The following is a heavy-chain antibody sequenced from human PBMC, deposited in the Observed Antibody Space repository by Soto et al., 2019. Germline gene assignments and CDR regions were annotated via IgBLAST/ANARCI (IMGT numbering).Heavy chain of an antibody. CDR2: MNPNSGNT. Sequence: QVQLVQSGAEVKKPGASVKVSCKASGYTFTSYDINWVRQATGQGLESMGWMNPNSGNTGYAQKFQCRVTMTRNTSISTSYTELSSLRYEDTAVYYCARGNEYGGNFDYWGQGTLVTVSS. D-gene: IGHD2-15*01. CDR3: ARGNEYGGNFDY. CDR1: GYTFTSYD. V-gene: IGHV1-8*01. J-gene: IGHJ4*02.